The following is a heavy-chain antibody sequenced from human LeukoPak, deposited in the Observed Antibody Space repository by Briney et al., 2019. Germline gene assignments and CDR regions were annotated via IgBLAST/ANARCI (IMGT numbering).Heavy chain of an antibody. Sequence: GGSLKISCKGSGYSFTSYWIGWVRQIAGKGLEWMGFIYPGDSDTRYSPSFQGQVTISADKSISTAYLQWSSLKASDTAMYYCARRFDDSSGLGAFDIWGQGTMVTVSS. CDR1: GYSFTSYW. CDR3: ARRFDDSSGLGAFDI. J-gene: IGHJ3*02. D-gene: IGHD3-22*01. V-gene: IGHV5-51*01. CDR2: IYPGDSDT.